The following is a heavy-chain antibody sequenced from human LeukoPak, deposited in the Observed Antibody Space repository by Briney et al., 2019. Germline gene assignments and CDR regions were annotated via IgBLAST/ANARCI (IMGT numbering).Heavy chain of an antibody. Sequence: GGSLRLSCTASGFIFGDYAMSWVRQAPGKGLEWVGFIRGKAYRGTTEYAASVKGRFTISRDDSKNIAYLQMNSLKTEDTAVYYCTRSPFTMIFWRQSDYWGQGTLATVSS. J-gene: IGHJ4*02. CDR2: IRGKAYRGTT. CDR1: GFIFGDYA. D-gene: IGHD3-22*01. V-gene: IGHV3-49*04. CDR3: TRSPFTMIFWRQSDY.